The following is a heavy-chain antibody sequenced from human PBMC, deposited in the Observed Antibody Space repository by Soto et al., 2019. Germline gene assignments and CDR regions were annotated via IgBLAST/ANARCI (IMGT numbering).Heavy chain of an antibody. D-gene: IGHD3-10*01. V-gene: IGHV3-66*01. CDR2: IYSGGDT. CDR3: AREGRGGGWFDP. CDR1: AFTVSSNY. J-gene: IGHJ5*02. Sequence: EVQLVESGGGLVQPGGSLRLSCAVSAFTVSSNYMNWVRQAPGKGLEWVSVIYSGGDTYYADSVKDRFTISRDNSKNTLYLQMNSLGAGDTAVYYWAREGRGGGWFDPWGQGTLVTVSS.